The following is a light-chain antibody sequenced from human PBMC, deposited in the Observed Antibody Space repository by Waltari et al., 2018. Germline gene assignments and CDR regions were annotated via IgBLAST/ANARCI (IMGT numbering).Light chain of an antibody. Sequence: DVVMTQSPLSLPVTLGQPASISCRPSQRLLHSDGNTYLSWFQQRPGQSPRRLIYKVSNRDSGVPDRFSGSGSGTDFTLKSSRVEAEDLGVYYCMQGTHWPRYTFGQGTKLDIK. CDR2: KVS. V-gene: IGKV2-30*02. CDR1: QRLLHSDGNTY. J-gene: IGKJ2*01. CDR3: MQGTHWPRYT.